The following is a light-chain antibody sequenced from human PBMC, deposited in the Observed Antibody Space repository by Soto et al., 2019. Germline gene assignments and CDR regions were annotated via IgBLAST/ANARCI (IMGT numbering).Light chain of an antibody. Sequence: EIVLTQSPGTLSLSPGERATLSCRASQSVSSSYLAWYQQKPGQAPRLLIYGASSRATGIPDRFSGSGSGTDFTLTISRLEPEDFAVYHCQQYGDSITFGGGTKV. V-gene: IGKV3-20*01. CDR1: QSVSSSY. CDR2: GAS. J-gene: IGKJ4*01. CDR3: QQYGDSIT.